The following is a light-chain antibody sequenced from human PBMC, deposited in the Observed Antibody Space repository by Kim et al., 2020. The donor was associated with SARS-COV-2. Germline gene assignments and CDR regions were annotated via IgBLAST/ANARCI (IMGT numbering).Light chain of an antibody. CDR2: RNN. CDR3: AAWDDSHWG. CDR1: SSNIGSNY. Sequence: QSVLTQPPSASGTPGQRVTISCSGSSSNIGSNYVYWYQQLPGTAPKLLIYRNNQRPSGVPDRFSGSKSGTSASLASSGLRSEAEADYYCAAWDDSHWGFGGGTQLTVL. J-gene: IGLJ3*02. V-gene: IGLV1-47*01.